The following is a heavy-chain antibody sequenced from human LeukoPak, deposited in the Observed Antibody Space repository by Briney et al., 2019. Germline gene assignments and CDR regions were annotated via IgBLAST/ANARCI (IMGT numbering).Heavy chain of an antibody. Sequence: GGSLRLSCAASGFTFSSYTMSWVRQAPGEGLEWLSAINNRGSSTYYAGSVKDRFTISRDNSENTLYLQMNSLTVDDTAVYFCAKERQTGDYFTSDYWGQGTLVTVSS. CDR2: INNRGSST. CDR1: GFTFSSYT. D-gene: IGHD4-17*01. CDR3: AKERQTGDYFTSDY. J-gene: IGHJ4*02. V-gene: IGHV3-23*01.